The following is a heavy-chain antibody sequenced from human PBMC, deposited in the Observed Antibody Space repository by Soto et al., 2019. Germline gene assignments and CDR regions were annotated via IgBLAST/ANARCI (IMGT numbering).Heavy chain of an antibody. CDR3: DKDRSDYGASGYYYYYCMEV. D-gene: IGHD4-17*01. Sequence: WVSLRLSCATSGFTFSGYGMHRVRQAPGKGLEWVSVISYDGGNKYYSDSVKGRFTISRDNSKNTLYLQMKGLRGDDTAVYYCDKDRSDYGASGYYYYYCMEVRGQGPTVTVSS. V-gene: IGHV3-30*18. J-gene: IGHJ6*02. CDR2: ISYDGGNK. CDR1: GFTFSGYG.